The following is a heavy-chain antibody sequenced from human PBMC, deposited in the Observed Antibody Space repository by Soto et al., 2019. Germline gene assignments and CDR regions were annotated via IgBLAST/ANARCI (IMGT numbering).Heavy chain of an antibody. CDR2: IKQDGSEK. Sequence: PGGSLRLSCAASGFTFSSYWMSWVRQAPGKGLEWVANIKQDGSEKYYVDSVKGRFTISRDNAKNSLYLQMSSLRVEDTAVYYCARDNSMIVVACPLVDSWGQGTLVTVSS. CDR3: ARDNSMIVVACPLVDS. J-gene: IGHJ4*02. D-gene: IGHD3-22*01. V-gene: IGHV3-7*03. CDR1: GFTFSSYW.